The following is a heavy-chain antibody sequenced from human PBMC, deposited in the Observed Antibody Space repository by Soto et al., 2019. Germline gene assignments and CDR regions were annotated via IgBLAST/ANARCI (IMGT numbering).Heavy chain of an antibody. Sequence: EVQLVESGGGLVEPGGSLRLSCAASGFTFSDAWMNWVRQAPGKGLEWVGLIKRKIDGETTKYAAPVQGRFIITSDDSGRMVHLQMNSLKVEEPAVYYCATGFSRAWHDGYWGQGHRVTVAS. D-gene: IGHD1-1*01. V-gene: IGHV3-15*06. CDR1: GFTFSDAW. CDR2: IKRKIDGETT. J-gene: IGHJ4*02. CDR3: ATGFSRAWHDGY.